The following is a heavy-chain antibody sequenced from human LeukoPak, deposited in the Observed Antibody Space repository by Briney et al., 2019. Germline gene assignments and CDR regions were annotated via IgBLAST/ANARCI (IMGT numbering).Heavy chain of an antibody. CDR3: ARVDLYCSSTSCYSFDY. Sequence: GESLKISCKGFGYSFTSYWIAWVRQMPGKGLEWMGIIYPGDSDTRYSPSFQGQVTISGDKSISTVYLQSSSLKASDTAMYYCARVDLYCSSTSCYSFDYWGQGTLVTVSS. J-gene: IGHJ4*02. V-gene: IGHV5-51*01. CDR1: GYSFTSYW. CDR2: IYPGDSDT. D-gene: IGHD2-2*01.